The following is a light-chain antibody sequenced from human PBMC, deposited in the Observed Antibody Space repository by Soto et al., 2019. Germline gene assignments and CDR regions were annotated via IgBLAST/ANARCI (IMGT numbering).Light chain of an antibody. CDR3: QQYNNLPPVYT. Sequence: DIQMTQSPSSLSASVGDRVTITCQASQDISNYLNWYQQKPGRAPKLLIYDASNLETGVPSRFSGSWSGANFTFTISSLQPEDIATYYCQQYNNLPPVYTFGQGTKLDIK. CDR1: QDISNY. CDR2: DAS. V-gene: IGKV1-33*01. J-gene: IGKJ2*01.